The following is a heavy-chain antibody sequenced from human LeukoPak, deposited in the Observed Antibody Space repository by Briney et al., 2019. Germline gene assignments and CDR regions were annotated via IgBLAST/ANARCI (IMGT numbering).Heavy chain of an antibody. CDR1: EFTFRSYW. D-gene: IGHD2-21*01. CDR3: ARGAYCGGDCPLPNSLY. J-gene: IGHJ4*02. CDR2: IKGDGSST. Sequence: GGSLRLSXAASEFTFRSYWMHWVRHAPGKGLVWVSRIKGDGSSTTYADSVKGRFTISRDNAKNTLYLQTNSLTAEDTAVYYCARGAYCGGDCPLPNSLYWGRGTLVTVSS. V-gene: IGHV3-74*01.